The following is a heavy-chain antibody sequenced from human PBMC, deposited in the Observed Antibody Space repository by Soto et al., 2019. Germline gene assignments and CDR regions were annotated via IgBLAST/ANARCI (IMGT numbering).Heavy chain of an antibody. Sequence: GGSLRLSCAASGFTFSSYSMNWVRQAPGKGLEWVSYISSSSSTIYYADSVKGRFTISRDNAKNSLYLQMNSLRDEDTAVYYCAREYYDFWSGLTGWFDPWGQGTLVTVSS. D-gene: IGHD3-3*01. V-gene: IGHV3-48*02. CDR1: GFTFSSYS. J-gene: IGHJ5*02. CDR3: AREYYDFWSGLTGWFDP. CDR2: ISSSSSTI.